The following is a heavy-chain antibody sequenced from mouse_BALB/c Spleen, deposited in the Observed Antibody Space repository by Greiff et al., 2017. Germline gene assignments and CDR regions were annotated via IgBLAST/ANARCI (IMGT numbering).Heavy chain of an antibody. J-gene: IGHJ4*01. Sequence: EVKLVESGPGLVKPSQSLSLTCTVTGYSITSDYAWNWIRQFPGNKLEWMGYISYSGSTSYNPSLKSRISITRDTSKNQFFLQLNSVTTEDTATYYCARGGLLRYYYAMDYWGQGTSVTVSS. D-gene: IGHD1-1*01. CDR2: ISYSGST. V-gene: IGHV3-2*02. CDR1: GYSITSDYA. CDR3: ARGGLLRYYYAMDY.